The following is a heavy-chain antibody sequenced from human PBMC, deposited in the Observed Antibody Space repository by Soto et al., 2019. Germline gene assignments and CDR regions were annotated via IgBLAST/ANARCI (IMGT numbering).Heavy chain of an antibody. J-gene: IGHJ4*02. Sequence: SETLSLTCTVSGGSISSYYWSWIRQPPGKGLEWIGYIYYSGSTNYNPSLKSRVTISVDTSKNQFSLKLSSVTAADTAVYYCARSRARAYYYGSGNYFDYWGQGTLVTVSS. CDR1: GGSISSYY. CDR3: ARSRARAYYYGSGNYFDY. CDR2: IYYSGST. D-gene: IGHD3-10*01. V-gene: IGHV4-59*01.